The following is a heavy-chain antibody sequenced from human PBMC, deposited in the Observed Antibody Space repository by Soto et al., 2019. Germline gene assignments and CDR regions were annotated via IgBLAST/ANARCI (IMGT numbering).Heavy chain of an antibody. V-gene: IGHV3-23*01. CDR2: ISSGSDTI. J-gene: IGHJ6*01. D-gene: IGHD2-8*01. CDR3: ARILYSSQRDGVDV. CDR1: GFTFGSYP. Sequence: EVLLLESGGGLVQPGGSLRLSCAASGFTFGSYPMTWVRQAPGKGLEWVSSISSGSDTIFYTDSVKGRFTISRDNSRTTLYLQMNSLRAEDMAIYYCARILYSSQRDGVDVW.